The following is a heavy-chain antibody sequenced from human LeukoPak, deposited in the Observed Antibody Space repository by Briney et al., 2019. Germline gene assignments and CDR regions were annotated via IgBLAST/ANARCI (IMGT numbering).Heavy chain of an antibody. V-gene: IGHV3-11*01. CDR2: ISSSGSTI. Sequence: NPGGSLRLSCAASGFTFSDYYMSWIRQAPGKGLEWVSYISSSGSTIYYADSVKGRFTISRDNAKNSLYLQMNSLRAEDTAVYYCARTYYYDSSGYYYHWGQGTLVTVSS. CDR1: GFTFSDYY. D-gene: IGHD3-22*01. CDR3: ARTYYYDSSGYYYH. J-gene: IGHJ4*02.